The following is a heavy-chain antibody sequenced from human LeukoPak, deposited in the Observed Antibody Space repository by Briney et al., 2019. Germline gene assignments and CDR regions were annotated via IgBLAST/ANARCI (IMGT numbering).Heavy chain of an antibody. V-gene: IGHV3-48*03. D-gene: IGHD2-2*01. CDR2: INVGGSTI. CDR3: AKDPANQLLYPAHFSH. J-gene: IGHJ1*01. Sequence: GGSLRLSCAASGFAFRSYEMNWVRQAPGKGLEWVSYINVGGSTIYYADSVKGRFTISRDDAKNSLYLQMNSLRAEDTAIYFCAKDPANQLLYPAHFSHWGQGTLVTVSS. CDR1: GFAFRSYE.